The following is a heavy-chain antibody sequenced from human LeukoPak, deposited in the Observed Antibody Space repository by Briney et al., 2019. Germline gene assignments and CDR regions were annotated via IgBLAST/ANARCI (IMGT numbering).Heavy chain of an antibody. CDR1: GGSFSGYY. J-gene: IGHJ4*02. Sequence: SETLSLTCAVYGGSFSGYYWSWIRQPPGKGLEWIGEINHSGSTNYNPSLKSRVTISVDTSKNQFSMKLSSVTAADTAVYYCARGRGYDDVWGSYRSRYFDYWGQGTLVTVSS. V-gene: IGHV4-34*01. CDR3: ARGRGYDDVWGSYRSRYFDY. D-gene: IGHD3-16*02. CDR2: INHSGST.